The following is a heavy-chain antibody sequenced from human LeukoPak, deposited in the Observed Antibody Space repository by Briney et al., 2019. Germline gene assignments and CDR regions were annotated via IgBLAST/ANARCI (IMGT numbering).Heavy chain of an antibody. Sequence: GGSLRLSCAASGFTFSSYGMHWVRQAPGKGLEWAAVISYDGSNKYYADSVKGRFTISRDNSKNTLYLQMNSLRAEDTAVYYCAKAGSSGYYQEKYYFDYWGQGTLVTVSS. V-gene: IGHV3-30*18. CDR3: AKAGSSGYYQEKYYFDY. CDR1: GFTFSSYG. CDR2: ISYDGSNK. J-gene: IGHJ4*02. D-gene: IGHD3-22*01.